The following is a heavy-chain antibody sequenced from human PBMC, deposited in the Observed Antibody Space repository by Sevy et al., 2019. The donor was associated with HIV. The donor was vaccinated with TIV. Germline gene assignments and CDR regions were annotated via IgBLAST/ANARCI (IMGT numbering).Heavy chain of an antibody. CDR1: GFTFSNAW. Sequence: GGSLRLSCAASGFTFSNAWMSWVRQAPGKGLEWVALISYDGNNKYYADSVKGRFTISRDNSKNTLYLQMNSLRGEDTAFYYCARGLAALPGYYYGLDVWGQGTTVTVSS. J-gene: IGHJ6*02. D-gene: IGHD6-6*01. CDR3: ARGLAALPGYYYGLDV. CDR2: ISYDGNNK. V-gene: IGHV3-30*03.